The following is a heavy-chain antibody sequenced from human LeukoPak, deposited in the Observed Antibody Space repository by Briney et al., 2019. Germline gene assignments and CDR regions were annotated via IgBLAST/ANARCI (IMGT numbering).Heavy chain of an antibody. CDR1: GFTFSSCAM. D-gene: IGHD5-24*01. J-gene: IGHJ4*02. CDR3: ARGTATLDY. CDR2: IYSTGFT. V-gene: IGHV4-4*02. Sequence: GSLRLSCAASGFTFSSCAMNWVRQAPGKGLEWVGSIYSTGFTNYNPSLKSRVTISLDTSKNEFSLNLRSVTAADTATYYCARGTATLDYWAQGTLVAVSS.